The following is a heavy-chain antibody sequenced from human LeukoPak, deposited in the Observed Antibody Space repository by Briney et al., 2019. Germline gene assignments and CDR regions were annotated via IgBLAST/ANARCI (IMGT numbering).Heavy chain of an antibody. Sequence: GGSLRLSCAASGFTFSSYAMSWVRQAPGKGLEWVSAISGSGGSTYYADSVKGQFTISRDNSKNTLYLQMNSLRAEDTAVYYCAKDRSSYSSSSGDYWGQGTLVTVSS. J-gene: IGHJ4*02. V-gene: IGHV3-23*01. CDR1: GFTFSSYA. D-gene: IGHD6-6*01. CDR2: ISGSGGST. CDR3: AKDRSSYSSSSGDY.